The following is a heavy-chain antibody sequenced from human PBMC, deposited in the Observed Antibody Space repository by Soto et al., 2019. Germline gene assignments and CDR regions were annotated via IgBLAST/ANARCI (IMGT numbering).Heavy chain of an antibody. Sequence: ASVKVSCKASGYTFTVYYMHCVLQSPLQGLEWMGWINPNSGGTNYAQKFQGWVTMTRDTSISTAYMELSRLRSDDTAVYYCARGGRGYSYGQGMDVWGQGTTVTVSS. CDR2: INPNSGGT. V-gene: IGHV1-2*04. CDR3: ARGGRGYSYGQGMDV. J-gene: IGHJ6*02. D-gene: IGHD5-18*01. CDR1: GYTFTVYY.